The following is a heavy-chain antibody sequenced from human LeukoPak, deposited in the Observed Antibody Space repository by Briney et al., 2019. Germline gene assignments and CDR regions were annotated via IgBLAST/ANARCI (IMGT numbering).Heavy chain of an antibody. CDR3: ARAEGGYSGQGV. Sequence: ASVKVSCKASGYTFTSYAISWVRQAPGQGLEWLGWINTYNADAKYPQKLQGRVTLTTDTSTSTAYMELWSLRSDDTAVYYCARAEGGYSGQGVWGQGTLVTVSS. CDR2: INTYNADA. V-gene: IGHV1-18*01. D-gene: IGHD5-12*01. CDR1: GYTFTSYA. J-gene: IGHJ4*02.